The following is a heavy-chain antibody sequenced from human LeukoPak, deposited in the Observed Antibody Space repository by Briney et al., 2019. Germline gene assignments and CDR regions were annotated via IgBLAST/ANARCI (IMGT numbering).Heavy chain of an antibody. V-gene: IGHV3-23*01. J-gene: IGHJ6*02. CDR2: ISGSGGST. D-gene: IGHD3-3*01. CDR1: GFTFSSYA. CDR3: ARDRESDFWSGYYMRYYYYGMDV. Sequence: PGGSLRLSCAASGFTFSSYAMSWVRQAPGKGLEWVSAISGSGGSTYYADSVKGRFTISRDNSKNTLYLQMNSLRAEDTAVYYCARDRESDFWSGYYMRYYYYGMDVWGQGTTVTVSS.